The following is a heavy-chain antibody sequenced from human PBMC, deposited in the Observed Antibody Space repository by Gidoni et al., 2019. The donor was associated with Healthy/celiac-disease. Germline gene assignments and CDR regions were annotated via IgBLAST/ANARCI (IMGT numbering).Heavy chain of an antibody. Sequence: EVQLVESWGGLVQPGGALRLSCAASGCSSISYEMNWVRQAPGKGLEWVSYISSSGSTIYYADCVKGGFTISRDNAKNSLYLKMNSLRAEDTAVYYCASDQPRSSWYDQSYYYYYGMDVWGQGTTVTVSS. D-gene: IGHD6-13*01. J-gene: IGHJ6*02. CDR2: ISSSGSTI. CDR1: GCSSISYE. CDR3: ASDQPRSSWYDQSYYYYYGMDV. V-gene: IGHV3-48*03.